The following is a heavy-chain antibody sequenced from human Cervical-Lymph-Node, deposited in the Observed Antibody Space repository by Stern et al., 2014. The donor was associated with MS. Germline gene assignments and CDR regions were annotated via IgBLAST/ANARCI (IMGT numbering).Heavy chain of an antibody. CDR3: ARASERSGYYPDYFQY. Sequence: VQLLESGPEVKKPGSSVKVSCKASGGTFSNYAISWVRQAPGQGLEWMGGLIITFDTANYAQKFQGRVTISADESTSTAYMELSSLRSEDTAVYYCARASERSGYYPDYFQYWGQGTPVTVSS. D-gene: IGHD3-22*01. CDR1: GGTFSNYA. V-gene: IGHV1-69*01. CDR2: LIITFDTA. J-gene: IGHJ1*01.